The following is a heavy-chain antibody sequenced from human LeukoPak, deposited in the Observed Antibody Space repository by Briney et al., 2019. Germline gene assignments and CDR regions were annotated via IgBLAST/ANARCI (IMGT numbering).Heavy chain of an antibody. CDR3: ARGYCSGGTCYLVENWLDP. Sequence: ASVKVSCKASGYTFTGYYMHWVRQAPGQGLEWMGRTNPNSGGTNYAQNFQGRVTMTRDTSISTAYMELSRLRSDDTAVYYCARGYCSGGTCYLVENWLDPWGQGTLVTVSS. J-gene: IGHJ5*02. CDR2: TNPNSGGT. V-gene: IGHV1-2*06. D-gene: IGHD2-15*01. CDR1: GYTFTGYY.